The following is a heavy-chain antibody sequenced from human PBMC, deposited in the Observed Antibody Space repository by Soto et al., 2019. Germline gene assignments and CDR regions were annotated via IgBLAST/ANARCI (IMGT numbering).Heavy chain of an antibody. J-gene: IGHJ4*01. CDR2: ISSNGANT. V-gene: IGHV3-23*01. Sequence: PGGSLRLSCAASGFTFDSRYSHAMSWVRQSPGKGPEWVSTISSNGANTHYAESVQGRFTISKDASRNTVHLHMNSLRADDTSSYFCVSWVSANFDYWGQGTPVTVSS. CDR1: GFTFDSRYSHA. D-gene: IGHD2-8*01. CDR3: VSWVSANFDY.